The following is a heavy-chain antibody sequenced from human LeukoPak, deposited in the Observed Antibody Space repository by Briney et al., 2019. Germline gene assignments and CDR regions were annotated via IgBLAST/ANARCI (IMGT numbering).Heavy chain of an antibody. D-gene: IGHD3-9*01. CDR2: ISSSSSYI. V-gene: IGHV3-21*01. CDR3: ARDLHDFLTRYFYYAMDV. CDR1: GFTFSTYN. Sequence: GGSLRLSCAASGFTFSTYNMNWVRQAPGKGLEWVSSISSSSSYIYYADSVKGRFTISRDNAKNSLYLQMNSLRAEDTAVYYCARDLHDFLTRYFYYAMDVWGQGTTVTVSS. J-gene: IGHJ6*02.